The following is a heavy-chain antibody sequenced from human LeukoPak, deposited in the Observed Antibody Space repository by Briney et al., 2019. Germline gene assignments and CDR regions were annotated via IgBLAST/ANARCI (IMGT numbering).Heavy chain of an antibody. CDR1: GFTFSSYG. CDR3: AKSLYGDYAPRNYGMDV. D-gene: IGHD4-17*01. CDR2: ISYDGINK. Sequence: PGGSLRPSCAASGFTFSSYGMHWVRQAPGKGLEWVAVISYDGINKYYADSVKGRFTISRDNSKSTLYLQMNNLRAEDTAVFYCAKSLYGDYAPRNYGMDVWGQGTTVTVSS. V-gene: IGHV3-30*18. J-gene: IGHJ6*02.